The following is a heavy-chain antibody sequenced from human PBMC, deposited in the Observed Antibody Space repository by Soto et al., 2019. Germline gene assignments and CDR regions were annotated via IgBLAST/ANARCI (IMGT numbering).Heavy chain of an antibody. CDR2: IYYSGST. V-gene: IGHV4-31*03. J-gene: IGHJ6*03. D-gene: IGHD2-2*01. CDR1: GGSISSGGYY. CDR3: ARTPGGFHCSSTSCYEDYYYMDV. Sequence: SETLSLTCTVSGGSISSGGYYWSWIRQHPGKGLEWIGYIYYSGSTYYNPSLKSRVTISVDTSKNQFSLKLSSVTAADTAVYYCARTPGGFHCSSTSCYEDYYYMDVWGKGTTVTVSS.